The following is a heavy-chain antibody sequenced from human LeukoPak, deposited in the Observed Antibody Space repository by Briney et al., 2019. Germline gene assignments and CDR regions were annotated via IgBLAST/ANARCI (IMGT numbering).Heavy chain of an antibody. CDR1: GYAFTRYY. CDR2: INSNNGDT. D-gene: IGHD5-24*01. J-gene: IGHJ4*02. Sequence: ASVTVSFKASGYAFTRYYMHWVRQAPGQGLEWMGWINSNNGDTNYAQKFQGRVTMTRDTSISTAYMELSRLRSDDTAVYYCARSYNWVNDYWGQGTLVTVSS. CDR3: ARSYNWVNDY. V-gene: IGHV1-2*02.